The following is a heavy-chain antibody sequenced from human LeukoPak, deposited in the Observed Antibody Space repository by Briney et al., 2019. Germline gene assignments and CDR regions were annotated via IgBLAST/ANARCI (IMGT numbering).Heavy chain of an antibody. V-gene: IGHV5-51*01. CDR3: ARQNYYDSSGYSLEY. CDR2: IYPGDSDT. Sequence: GESLKISWKGSGYSFTSYWLGWVRQMPGKGLEWMGIIYPGDSDTRFSPSFQGQVTISADKSISTAYLQWSSLKASDTAMYYCARQNYYDSSGYSLEYWGQGTLVTVSS. CDR1: GYSFTSYW. J-gene: IGHJ4*02. D-gene: IGHD3-22*01.